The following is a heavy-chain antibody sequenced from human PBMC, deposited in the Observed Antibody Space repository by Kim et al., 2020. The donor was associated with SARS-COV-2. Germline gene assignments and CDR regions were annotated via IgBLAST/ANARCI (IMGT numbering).Heavy chain of an antibody. CDR1: GFTFGDYA. Sequence: GGSLRLSCTASGFTFGDYAMSWVRQAPGKGLEWVGFIRSKAYGGTTEYAASVKGRFTISRDDSKSIAYLQMNSLKTEDTAVYYCTRDPPPHGYWNYYGMDVWGQVTTVTVSS. D-gene: IGHD5-18*01. J-gene: IGHJ6*02. CDR3: TRDPPPHGYWNYYGMDV. CDR2: IRSKAYGGTT. V-gene: IGHV3-49*04.